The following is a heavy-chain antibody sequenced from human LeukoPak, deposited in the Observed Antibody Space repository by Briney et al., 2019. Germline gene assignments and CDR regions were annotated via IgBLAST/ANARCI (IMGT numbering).Heavy chain of an antibody. D-gene: IGHD4-11*01. CDR2: ISYDGSNK. CDR3: AKAKSYYSNYDY. CDR1: GFTFSSYA. J-gene: IGHJ4*02. V-gene: IGHV3-30-3*01. Sequence: GGSLRLSCAASGFTFSSYAMHWVRQAPGKGLEWVAVISYDGSNKYYADSVKGRFTISRDNSKNTLYLQVNSLRAEDTAVYYCAKAKSYYSNYDYWGQGTLVTVSS.